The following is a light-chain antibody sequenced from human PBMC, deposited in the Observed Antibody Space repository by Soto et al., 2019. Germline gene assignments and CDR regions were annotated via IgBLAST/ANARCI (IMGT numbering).Light chain of an antibody. V-gene: IGLV2-14*01. Sequence: QSALTHPASVSGSPGQSITISCTGTSNDVGGYNYVSWYQQHPGKAPKLLIYDVTTRPSGVSSSFSGSKSGNTASLTISGLQTEDEAEYYFTSYTSVSTVVFGGGTKLTVL. CDR1: SNDVGGYNY. CDR2: DVT. CDR3: TSYTSVSTVV. J-gene: IGLJ3*02.